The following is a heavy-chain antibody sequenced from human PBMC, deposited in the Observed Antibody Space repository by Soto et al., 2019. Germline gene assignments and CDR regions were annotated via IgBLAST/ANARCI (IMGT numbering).Heavy chain of an antibody. CDR1: GASISYGGFS. J-gene: IGHJ4*02. D-gene: IGHD5-12*01. V-gene: IGHV4-30-2*06. Sequence: PSETLSLTCTVSGASISYGGFSWSWIRQSPGQGLEWIGYISHLENTYLHPSFKSRLTMSIDRTRNQFSLELSSVTAADMAVYYCARGGGYDSFDYWGQGVLVTVSS. CDR2: ISHLENT. CDR3: ARGGGYDSFDY.